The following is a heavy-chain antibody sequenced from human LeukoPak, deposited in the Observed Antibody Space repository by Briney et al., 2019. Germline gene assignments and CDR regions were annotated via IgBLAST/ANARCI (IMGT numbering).Heavy chain of an antibody. D-gene: IGHD3-3*01. CDR2: IYHSGST. J-gene: IGHJ4*02. Sequence: PSETLSLTCTVSGYSIRSDYYWGWIRQPPGKGLEWIGSIYHSGSTYYNPSLKSRVTISVDTSKNQFSLKLSSVTAADTAVYYCARREGIANTIFVSYFDYWGQGTLVTVSS. V-gene: IGHV4-38-2*02. CDR1: GYSIRSDYY. CDR3: ARREGIANTIFVSYFDY.